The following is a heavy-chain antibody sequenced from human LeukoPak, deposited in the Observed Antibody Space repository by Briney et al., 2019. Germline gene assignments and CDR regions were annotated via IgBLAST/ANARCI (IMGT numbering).Heavy chain of an antibody. D-gene: IGHD3-22*01. CDR2: ISSSSSYI. V-gene: IGHV3-21*01. J-gene: IGHJ3*02. CDR1: GFTFSSYS. Sequence: GGSLRLSCAASGFTFSSYSMNWVRQAPGKGLEWVSSISSSSSYIYYADSVKGRFTISRDNAKNTLYLQMNSLRAEDTAVYYCARGDYYDSSGYYIMTSDAFDIWGQGTMVTVSS. CDR3: ARGDYYDSSGYYIMTSDAFDI.